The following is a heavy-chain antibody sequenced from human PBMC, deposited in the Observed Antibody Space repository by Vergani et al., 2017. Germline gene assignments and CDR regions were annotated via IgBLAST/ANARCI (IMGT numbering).Heavy chain of an antibody. J-gene: IGHJ4*02. Sequence: QVQLVQSGAEVKKPGSSVKVSCKASGGPFSSYTISWGRQAPGQGLEWIGRIIPILGTANYAQKFQGRVTITADESTSTAYMELSSLRSEDTGVYYCAGKRYSSPFDYWGQGTLVTVSS. CDR3: AGKRYSSPFDY. CDR1: GGPFSSYT. D-gene: IGHD6-13*01. CDR2: IIPILGTA. V-gene: IGHV1-69*11.